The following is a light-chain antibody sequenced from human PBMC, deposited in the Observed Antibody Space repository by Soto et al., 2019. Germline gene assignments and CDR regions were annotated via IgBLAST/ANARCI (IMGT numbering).Light chain of an antibody. CDR1: RSDVGGYNY. CDR3: CSYTSSNTLVV. J-gene: IGLJ2*01. CDR2: DVS. Sequence: QSVLTQPASVSGSPGQSITISCTGTRSDVGGYNYVSWYQQHPGKAPKVMIFDVSNRPSGVSNRFSGSKSGNTASLTISGLQAEDEADYYCCSYTSSNTLVVFGGGTQLTVL. V-gene: IGLV2-14*01.